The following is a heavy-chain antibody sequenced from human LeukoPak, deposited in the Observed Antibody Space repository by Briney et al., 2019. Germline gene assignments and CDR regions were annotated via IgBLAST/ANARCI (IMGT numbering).Heavy chain of an antibody. J-gene: IGHJ3*02. V-gene: IGHV3-53*01. CDR1: GFTVSTNF. Sequence: GGSLRLSCAASGFTVSTNFMSWVRQAPGKGLEWVSVIYGSDNTHYADSVKGRFTISRDTSKNTVYLQMNSLRDEDTGTYYCARDGDCTNPNCDGGHLAAFDIWGHGTMVTVSS. D-gene: IGHD2-8*01. CDR2: IYGSDNT. CDR3: ARDGDCTNPNCDGGHLAAFDI.